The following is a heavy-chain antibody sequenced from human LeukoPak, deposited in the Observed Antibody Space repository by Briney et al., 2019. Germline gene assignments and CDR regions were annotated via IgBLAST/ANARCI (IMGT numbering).Heavy chain of an antibody. CDR1: GGSLTNYY. V-gene: IGHV4-59*12. J-gene: IGHJ5*02. D-gene: IGHD2-2*01. CDR3: AREVVVPAALGHAILSSGWFDP. CDR2: IYYSGST. Sequence: SETLSLTCAISGGSLTNYYWSWIRQPPGKGLEWIGHIYYSGSTNYNPSLKSRVTISLDTSKNHCTLKLSSVTAADTAVYYCAREVVVPAALGHAILSSGWFDPWGQGTLVTVSS.